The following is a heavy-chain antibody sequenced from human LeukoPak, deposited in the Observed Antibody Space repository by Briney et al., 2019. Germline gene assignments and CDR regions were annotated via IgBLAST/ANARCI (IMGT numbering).Heavy chain of an antibody. CDR2: IIPIFGTA. J-gene: IGHJ4*02. V-gene: IGHV1-69*13. Sequence: SVKVSCKASGGTFSSYAISWVRQAPGQGLEWMGGIIPIFGTANYAQKFQGRVTITADESTSTAYMELSSLRSEDTAVYYCARGLVSWELPLFDYWGQGTLVTVSS. CDR3: ARGLVSWELPLFDY. D-gene: IGHD1-26*01. CDR1: GGTFSSYA.